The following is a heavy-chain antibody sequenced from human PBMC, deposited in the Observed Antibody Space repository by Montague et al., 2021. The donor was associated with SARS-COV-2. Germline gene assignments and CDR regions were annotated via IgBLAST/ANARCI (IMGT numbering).Heavy chain of an antibody. J-gene: IGHJ4*02. Sequence: SETLSLTCSVFGGSISTPYWSWIRQSPGKGLEWIGYISYSGSTNYNPSLKSRVTTSMDTSENQFSLKLTSVTAADTAVYYCARDQGHNRWIYDYWGQGTLVTVSS. V-gene: IGHV4-59*11. D-gene: IGHD1-14*01. CDR1: GGSISTPY. CDR3: ARDQGHNRWIYDY. CDR2: ISYSGST.